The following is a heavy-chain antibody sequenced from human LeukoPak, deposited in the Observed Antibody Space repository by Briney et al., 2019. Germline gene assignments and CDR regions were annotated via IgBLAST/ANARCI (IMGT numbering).Heavy chain of an antibody. Sequence: GGSLRLSCAASGFTFSSYAMHWVRQAPGKGLEWVAVISYDGSNKYYADSVKGRFTISRDNSKNTLYLQMNSLRAEDTAVYYCAKDGSVITMIVVVMAYYFDYWGQGTLVTVSS. D-gene: IGHD3-22*01. V-gene: IGHV3-30-3*01. CDR1: GFTFSSYA. CDR2: ISYDGSNK. J-gene: IGHJ4*02. CDR3: AKDGSVITMIVVVMAYYFDY.